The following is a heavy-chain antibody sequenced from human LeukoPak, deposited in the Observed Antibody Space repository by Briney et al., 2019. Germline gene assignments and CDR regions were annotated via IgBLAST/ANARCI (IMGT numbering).Heavy chain of an antibody. J-gene: IGHJ6*02. CDR1: GFTFSVHD. Sequence: GGSLRLSCAASGFTFSVHDMHWVRHATGKGLEWVSAIGIVGDTYYPGSAKGRFTISRENAKDSLYLQMKSLRAGDTAVYYCVREKYYYGSGHPHYGMDVWGQGTTVTVSS. CDR3: VREKYYYGSGHPHYGMDV. D-gene: IGHD3-10*01. V-gene: IGHV3-13*01. CDR2: IGIVGDT.